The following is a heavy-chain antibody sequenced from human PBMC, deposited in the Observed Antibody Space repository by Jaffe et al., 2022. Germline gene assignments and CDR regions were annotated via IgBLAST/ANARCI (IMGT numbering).Heavy chain of an antibody. CDR3: TTDLSDFDDFWSGYQGGY. V-gene: IGHV3-15*01. D-gene: IGHD3-3*01. Sequence: EVQLVESGGGLVKPGGSLRLSCAASGFTFSNAWMSWVRQAPGKGLEWVGRIKSKTDGGTTDYAAPVKGRFTISRDDSKNTLYLQMNSLKTEDTAVYYCTTDLSDFDDFWSGYQGGYWGQGTLVTVSS. CDR1: GFTFSNAW. CDR2: IKSKTDGGTT. J-gene: IGHJ4*02.